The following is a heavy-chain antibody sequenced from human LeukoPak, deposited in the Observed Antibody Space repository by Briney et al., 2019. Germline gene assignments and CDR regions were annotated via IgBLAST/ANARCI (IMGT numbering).Heavy chain of an antibody. CDR2: MNHRGYT. V-gene: IGHV4-34*01. CDR1: GGSFSGYY. D-gene: IGHD6-6*01. Sequence: SETLSLTCAVYGGSFSGYYWSWIRQSPGKGLEWIGEMNHRGYTNYNPSLKSRVTISLDTSKNQFSLRLRSVTAADTAVYYCARQGYSSSSGLDYWGQGTLVTVSS. CDR3: ARQGYSSSSGLDY. J-gene: IGHJ4*02.